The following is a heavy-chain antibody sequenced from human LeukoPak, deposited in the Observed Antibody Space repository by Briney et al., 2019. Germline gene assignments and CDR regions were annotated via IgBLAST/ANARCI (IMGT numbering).Heavy chain of an antibody. CDR2: ISGSGGST. J-gene: IGHJ4*02. D-gene: IGHD3-3*01. Sequence: GGSLRLSCAASGFTFSSYAMSWVRQAPGKGLEWVSAISGSGGSTYYADSVKGRFTISRDNSKNTLYLQMNSLRAEDTAVYYCARDYDFWSGYYTGIFDYWGQGTLVTVSS. CDR1: GFTFSSYA. V-gene: IGHV3-23*01. CDR3: ARDYDFWSGYYTGIFDY.